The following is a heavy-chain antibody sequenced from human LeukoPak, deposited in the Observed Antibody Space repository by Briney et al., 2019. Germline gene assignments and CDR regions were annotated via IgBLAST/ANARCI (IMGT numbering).Heavy chain of an antibody. CDR3: GRSGFCNSVSCYGLDL. CDR2: ISSSGKTI. J-gene: IGHJ4*02. D-gene: IGHD2-2*01. CDR1: GFSFSSYE. V-gene: IGHV3-48*03. Sequence: PGGSLRLSCAASGFSFSSYEMNWVRQAPGKGLEWVSYISSSGKTIYYADSVKGRFTISRDNAKNSLFLQMNSLRAEDTAVYYCGRSGFCNSVSCYGLDLWGQGTLVTVSS.